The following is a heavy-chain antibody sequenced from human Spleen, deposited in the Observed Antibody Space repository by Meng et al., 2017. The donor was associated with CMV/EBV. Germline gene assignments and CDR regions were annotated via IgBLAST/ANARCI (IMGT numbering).Heavy chain of an antibody. Sequence: GESLKISCVVSGFTFSGYAMSWVRQAPGKGLEWVSSISSSSTYIYYADSVKGRFTISRDNAKNSLYLQMNSLRAEDTAVYYCARDGGGIIVPAADDYWGQGTLVTVSS. J-gene: IGHJ4*02. CDR3: ARDGGGIIVPAADDY. V-gene: IGHV3-21*01. D-gene: IGHD2-2*01. CDR2: ISSSSTYI. CDR1: GFTFSGYA.